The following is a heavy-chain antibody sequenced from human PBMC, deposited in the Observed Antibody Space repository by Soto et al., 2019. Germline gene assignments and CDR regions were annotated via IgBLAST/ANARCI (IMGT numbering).Heavy chain of an antibody. V-gene: IGHV4-31*03. D-gene: IGHD3-22*01. CDR3: ARGSSGSNDYFDY. CDR1: GGSISSGGYY. Sequence: SETLSLTCTVSGGSISSGGYYWNWIRQHPGKGLEWIGYIYYSGSTYYNPSLKSRVTISVDTSKNQFSPKLSSVTAADTAVYYCARGSSGSNDYFDYWGQGTLVTVAS. J-gene: IGHJ4*02. CDR2: IYYSGST.